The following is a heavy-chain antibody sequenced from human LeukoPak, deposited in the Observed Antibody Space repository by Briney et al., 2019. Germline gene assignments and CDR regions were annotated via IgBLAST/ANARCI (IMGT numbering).Heavy chain of an antibody. V-gene: IGHV3-23*01. J-gene: IGHJ4*02. CDR1: GFTFSSYA. CDR3: AKDSSSWYYYFDY. Sequence: PGGSLRLSCAASGFTFSSYAMSWVRQAPGKGLEWVSAISGSGGSTYYADSVKGRFTTSRDNSKNTLYLQMNSLRAEDTAVYYCAKDSSSWYYYFDYWGQGTLVTVSS. D-gene: IGHD6-13*01. CDR2: ISGSGGST.